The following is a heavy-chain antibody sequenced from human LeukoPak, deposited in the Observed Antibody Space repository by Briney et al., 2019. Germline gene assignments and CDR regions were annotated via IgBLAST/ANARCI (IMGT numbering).Heavy chain of an antibody. CDR3: ARGGAYYDFWSGYFDLDY. V-gene: IGHV1-18*01. Sequence: ASVKVSCKASGYTFTSYGISWVRQAPGQGLEWMGWISAYNGNTNYAQKLQGRVTMTTDTSTSTAYMELSRLRSDDTAVYYCARGGAYYDFWSGYFDLDYWGQGTLVTVSS. CDR2: ISAYNGNT. D-gene: IGHD3-3*01. J-gene: IGHJ4*02. CDR1: GYTFTSYG.